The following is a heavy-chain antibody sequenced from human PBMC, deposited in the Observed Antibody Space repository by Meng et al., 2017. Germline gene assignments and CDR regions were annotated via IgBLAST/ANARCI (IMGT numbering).Heavy chain of an antibody. D-gene: IGHD5-12*01. Sequence: ASVKVSCKASGYTFTGYYMHWGRQAPGQGLEWMGWINPNSGGTNYAQKFQGRVTMTRDTSISTAYMELSRLRSDDTAVYYCAREEGLLSSYSGYDQGSAFDIWGQGTMVTVSS. V-gene: IGHV1-2*02. CDR1: GYTFTGYY. CDR3: AREEGLLSSYSGYDQGSAFDI. CDR2: INPNSGGT. J-gene: IGHJ3*02.